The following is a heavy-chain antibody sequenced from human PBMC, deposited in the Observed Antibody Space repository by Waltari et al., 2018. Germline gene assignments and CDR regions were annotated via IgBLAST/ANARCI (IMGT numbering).Heavy chain of an antibody. V-gene: IGHV3-9*01. Sequence: EVQLVESGGGSVQPGGSLRLSCQASGFTFDNFAMFWVRQAPGKGLEWVSGIDWNGGIVVYADSVKGRVTISRDSAENSLHLQMNSLTIEDTAIYFCAKDQRRVHAKGFQPDLWGRGTQVTVSS. D-gene: IGHD1-1*01. J-gene: IGHJ2*01. CDR3: AKDQRRVHAKGFQPDL. CDR2: IDWNGGIV. CDR1: GFTFDNFA.